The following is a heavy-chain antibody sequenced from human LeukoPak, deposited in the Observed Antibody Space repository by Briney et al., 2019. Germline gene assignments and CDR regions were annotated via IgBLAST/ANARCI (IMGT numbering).Heavy chain of an antibody. CDR3: AKDSSPRAADEIDY. D-gene: IGHD6-13*01. Sequence: PGGSLRLSCAASGFTFSSYWMSWVRQAPGKGLEWVSGIPSSGVSTYYADSVKGRFTISRDDSKNTVYLQMNSLRAEDTAIYFCAKDSSPRAADEIDYWGQGTLVTVSS. CDR1: GFTFSSYW. J-gene: IGHJ4*02. CDR2: IPSSGVST. V-gene: IGHV3-23*01.